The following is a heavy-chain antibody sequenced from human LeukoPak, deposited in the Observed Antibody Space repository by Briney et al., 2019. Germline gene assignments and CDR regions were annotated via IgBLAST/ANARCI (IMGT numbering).Heavy chain of an antibody. V-gene: IGHV4-31*03. CDR3: ARHSVERSFDF. CDR2: IYHSGSA. J-gene: IGHJ4*02. CDR1: GDSITSGGYY. Sequence: PSETLSLTCSVSGDSITSGGYYWSWIRQHPGQGLEWIGYIYHSGSAYYNPSLESRVIISIDTSKNQFSLKLTSVTAADTAFYYCARHSVERSFDFWGQGSLVTVSS.